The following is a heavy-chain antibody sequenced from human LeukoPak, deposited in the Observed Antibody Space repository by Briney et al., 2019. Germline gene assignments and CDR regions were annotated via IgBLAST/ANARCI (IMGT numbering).Heavy chain of an antibody. Sequence: GASVKVSCKASGYTFTSYYMHWVRQAPGQGLEWMGWINPNSGGTNYAQKFQGRVTMTRDTSISTAYMELSRLRSDDTAVYYCARAGGATMIVVVTRPLYFDYWGQGTLVTVSS. CDR2: INPNSGGT. D-gene: IGHD3-22*01. V-gene: IGHV1-2*02. CDR1: GYTFTSYY. CDR3: ARAGGATMIVVVTRPLYFDY. J-gene: IGHJ4*02.